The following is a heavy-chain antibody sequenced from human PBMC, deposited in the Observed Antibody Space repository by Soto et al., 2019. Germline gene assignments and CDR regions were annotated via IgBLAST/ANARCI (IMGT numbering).Heavy chain of an antibody. CDR3: ARDELRSAVAGSFYGMDV. J-gene: IGHJ6*02. CDR1: GDSISSYY. D-gene: IGHD6-13*01. CDR2: IHYSGTT. V-gene: IGHV4-59*01. Sequence: SETLSLTCTVSGDSISSYYWTWIRQPPGKGLEWIGYIHYSGTTNYNPSLKSRVTISLDTSKNQFSLKLRSVTAADTAVYYCARDELRSAVAGSFYGMDVWGQGTTVTVSS.